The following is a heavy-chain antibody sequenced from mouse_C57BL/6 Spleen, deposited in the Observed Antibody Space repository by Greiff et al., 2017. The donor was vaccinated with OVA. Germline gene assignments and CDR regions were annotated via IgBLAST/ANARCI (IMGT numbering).Heavy chain of an antibody. J-gene: IGHJ4*01. CDR2: INPYNGGT. V-gene: IGHV1-19*01. D-gene: IGHD1-1*01. Sequence: VQLQQSGPVLVKPGASVKMSCKASGYTFTDYYMNWVKQSHGKSLEWIGVINPYNGGTSYNQKFKGKATLTVDKSSSTAYMELNSLTSEDSAVYYCAIITTGYAMDYWGQGTSVTVSS. CDR3: AIITTGYAMDY. CDR1: GYTFTDYY.